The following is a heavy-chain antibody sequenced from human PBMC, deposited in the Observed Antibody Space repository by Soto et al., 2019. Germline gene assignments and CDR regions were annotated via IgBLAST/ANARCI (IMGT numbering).Heavy chain of an antibody. V-gene: IGHV3-23*01. CDR2: ISGSGGST. CDR3: AKDIFITMVRGQGYYYGMDV. D-gene: IGHD3-10*01. J-gene: IGHJ6*02. CDR1: GFTFSSYA. Sequence: PGGSLRLSCAASGFTFSSYAMSWVRQAPGKGLEWVSAISGSGGSTYYADSVKGRFTISRDNSKNTLYLQMNSLRAEDTAVYYCAKDIFITMVRGQGYYYGMDVWGQGTTVTVSS.